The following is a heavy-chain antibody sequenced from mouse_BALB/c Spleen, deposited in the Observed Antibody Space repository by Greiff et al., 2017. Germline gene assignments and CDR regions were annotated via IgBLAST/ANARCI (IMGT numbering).Heavy chain of an antibody. CDR2: ISCYNGAT. CDR1: GYSFTGYY. D-gene: IGHD3-3*01. V-gene: IGHV1S34*01. Sequence: LVKTGASVKISCKASGYSFTGYYMHWVKQSHGQSLEWIGYISCYNGATSYNQKFKGKATFTVDTSSSTAYMQFNSLTSEDSAVYYCARRGWDYWGQGTTLTVSS. J-gene: IGHJ2*01. CDR3: ARRGWDY.